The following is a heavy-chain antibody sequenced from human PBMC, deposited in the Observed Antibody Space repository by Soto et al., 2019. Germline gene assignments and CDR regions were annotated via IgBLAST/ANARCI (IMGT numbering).Heavy chain of an antibody. Sequence: QVQLVESGGGVVQPGRSLRLSCAASGFTFNNYGMHWARQAPGKGLEWVADISNDGSDKYYADSVKGRLTISRDNFKNTVFLQMSSLRAEDTAVYYCAKDQARAASHGIDWGQGTMVTVSS. CDR1: GFTFNNYG. CDR3: AKDQARAASHGID. CDR2: ISNDGSDK. J-gene: IGHJ3*01. V-gene: IGHV3-30*18. D-gene: IGHD6-13*01.